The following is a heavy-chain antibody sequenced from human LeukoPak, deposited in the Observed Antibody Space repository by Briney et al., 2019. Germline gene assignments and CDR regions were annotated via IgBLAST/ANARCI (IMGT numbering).Heavy chain of an antibody. J-gene: IGHJ3*02. CDR2: IYYSGST. V-gene: IGHV4-59*12. D-gene: IGHD3-22*01. CDR1: GGSISGYY. Sequence: PSETLSLTCTVSGGSISGYYWSWIRQPPGKGLEWIGYIYYSGSTNYNPSLKSRVTISVDTSKNQFSLKLSSVTAADTAVYYCARTNYYDINDAFDIWGQGTMVTVSS. CDR3: ARTNYYDINDAFDI.